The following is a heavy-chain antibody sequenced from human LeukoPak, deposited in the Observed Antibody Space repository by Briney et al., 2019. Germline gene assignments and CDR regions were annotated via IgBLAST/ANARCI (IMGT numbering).Heavy chain of an antibody. CDR1: AGSIISVDYE. CDR3: ARPYYYDSRIDL. CDR2: MYYSGST. V-gene: IGHV4-30-4*01. J-gene: IGHJ5*02. Sequence: SEALSLTFTVPAGSIISVDYEWGWVRQPPGKGREWIAYMYYSGSTYYSPSLKSRVTMSADTSKNRLSLKLSSVTAADTAVYYCARPYYYDSRIDLWGKGILLPVSS. D-gene: IGHD3-22*01.